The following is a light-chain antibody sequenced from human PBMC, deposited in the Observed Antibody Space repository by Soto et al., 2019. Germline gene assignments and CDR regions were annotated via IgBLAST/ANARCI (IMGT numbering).Light chain of an antibody. CDR1: SSDVGGYNY. V-gene: IGLV2-14*01. CDR3: SSYTSSRTRV. J-gene: IGLJ3*02. Sequence: QSALTQPASVSGSPGQSITISCTGTSSDVGGYNYVSWYQQHPGKAPKLMIYDVSNRPSGVSNRCSGSKSGNTASLTISGLQAEDEADYYCSSYTSSRTRVFGGGTKVTVL. CDR2: DVS.